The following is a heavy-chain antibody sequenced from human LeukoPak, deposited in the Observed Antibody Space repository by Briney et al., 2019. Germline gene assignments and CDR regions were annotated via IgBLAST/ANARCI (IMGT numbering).Heavy chain of an antibody. D-gene: IGHD5-18*01. Sequence: GGSLRLSCSASGFTFSSYAMHWVRQAPGKGLEYVSATSSNGGSTYYADSVKGRFTISRDNSKNTLYLQMSSLRAEDTAVYYCVKDGYSYGCNYFDYWGQGTLVTVSS. V-gene: IGHV3-64D*06. CDR1: GFTFSSYA. CDR2: TSSNGGST. CDR3: VKDGYSYGCNYFDY. J-gene: IGHJ4*02.